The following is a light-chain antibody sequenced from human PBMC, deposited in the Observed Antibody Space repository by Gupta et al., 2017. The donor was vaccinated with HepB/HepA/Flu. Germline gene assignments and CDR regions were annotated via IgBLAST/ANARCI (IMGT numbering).Light chain of an antibody. V-gene: IGKV1D-12*01. J-gene: IGKJ4*01. CDR2: VAS. CDR3: QQAYGFPLT. CDR1: QDISTW. Sequence: DIQMTQPPSSVSASVGDRVTITCRASQDISTWLAWYQQKPGKAPQLLIYVASRLQRGVPSRFSGRGSWTHFTLTFSNFQPEDFATYFCQQAYGFPLTFSGGTKVEI.